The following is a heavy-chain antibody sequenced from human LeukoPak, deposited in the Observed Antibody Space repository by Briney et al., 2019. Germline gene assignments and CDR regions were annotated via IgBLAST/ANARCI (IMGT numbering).Heavy chain of an antibody. J-gene: IGHJ4*02. Sequence: GGSLRLSCAASGVSFSRYTMSWVRQAPGKGLEWVSPICVRGGSTYYADSVKSRFTISRDNSKNTVYLRMNSLRAEDTAVYYCAKMGLLRFLEWLLPESLERDYWGQGTLVTVSS. D-gene: IGHD3-3*01. V-gene: IGHV3-23*01. CDR3: AKMGLLRFLEWLLPESLERDY. CDR2: ICVRGGST. CDR1: GVSFSRYT.